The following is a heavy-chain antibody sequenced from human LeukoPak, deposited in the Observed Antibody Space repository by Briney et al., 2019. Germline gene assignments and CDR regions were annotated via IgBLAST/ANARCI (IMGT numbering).Heavy chain of an antibody. CDR2: INPNSGGT. V-gene: IGHV1-2*02. CDR3: ARDLAYCGGDCYPDY. CDR1: GYTFTGYY. D-gene: IGHD2-21*02. J-gene: IGHJ4*02. Sequence: ASVKVSCKASGYTFTGYYMHWVRQAPGQGLEWMGWINPNSGGTNYAQKFQGRVTMTRDTSISTAYMELSRLRSDDTAVYYCARDLAYCGGDCYPDYWGQGTLVTVSS.